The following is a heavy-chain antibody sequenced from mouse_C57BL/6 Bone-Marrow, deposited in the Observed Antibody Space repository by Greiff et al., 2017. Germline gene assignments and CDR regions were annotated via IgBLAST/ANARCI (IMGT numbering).Heavy chain of an antibody. D-gene: IGHD2-1*01. Sequence: VQLQQPGAELVKPGASVKLSCKASGYTFTSYWMHWVKQRPGQGLEWIGMIHPNSGSTNYNEKFKSKATLTVDNSSSTAYMQLSSLTSEDSAVYYCARSLGVTTTFAYWGQGTLVTVSA. CDR2: IHPNSGST. CDR3: ARSLGVTTTFAY. J-gene: IGHJ3*01. CDR1: GYTFTSYW. V-gene: IGHV1-64*01.